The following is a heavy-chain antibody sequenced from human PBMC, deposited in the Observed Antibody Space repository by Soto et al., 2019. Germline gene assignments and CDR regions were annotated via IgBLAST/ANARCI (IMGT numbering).Heavy chain of an antibody. CDR2: IIPIFGTA. CDR3: ASGRYCSSTSGYSYYYYGMDV. CDR1: GGTFSSYA. V-gene: IGHV1-69*13. D-gene: IGHD2-2*01. J-gene: IGHJ6*02. Sequence: SVKLSCKASGGTFSSYAISWVRQAPGQGLEWMGGIIPIFGTANYAQKFQGRVTITADESTSTAYMELSSLRSEDTAVYYCASGRYCSSTSGYSYYYYGMDVCGQGTKVTVSS.